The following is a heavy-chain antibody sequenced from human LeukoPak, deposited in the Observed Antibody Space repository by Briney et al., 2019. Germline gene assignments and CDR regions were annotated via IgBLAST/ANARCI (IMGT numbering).Heavy chain of an antibody. V-gene: IGHV3-49*04. CDR2: IRSKAYGGTT. Sequence: GGSLRLSCTASGFTFGDYAMSWVRQAPGKGLEWVGFIRSKAYGGTTEYAASVKGRFTIPRDDSKSIAYLQMNSLKTEDTAVYYCTRPGYDILTGYSAYYFDYWGQGTLVTVSS. J-gene: IGHJ4*02. D-gene: IGHD3-9*01. CDR1: GFTFGDYA. CDR3: TRPGYDILTGYSAYYFDY.